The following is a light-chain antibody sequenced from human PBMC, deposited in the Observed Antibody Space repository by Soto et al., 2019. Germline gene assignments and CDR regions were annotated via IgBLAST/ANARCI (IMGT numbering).Light chain of an antibody. CDR3: QQYYSLPRT. V-gene: IGKV4-1*01. CDR1: QSVLYSTTNKNY. J-gene: IGKJ1*01. CDR2: WAS. Sequence: DIVMTQSPDSLAVSLGERATINCKSSQSVLYSTTNKNYLSWYQQKPGQPPKLLIYWASTRESGVPDRFSGSRSGTDFSLTISSLQAEDVAVYYCQQYYSLPRTFGQGTKVEI.